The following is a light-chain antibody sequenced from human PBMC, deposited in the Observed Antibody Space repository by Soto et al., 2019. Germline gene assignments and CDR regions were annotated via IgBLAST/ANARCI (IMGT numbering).Light chain of an antibody. Sequence: DIQMTQSPSTLSASVGDRVTITCRASQNINSWLAWYQQKPGKAPNLLIYKASNLESGVPSRFSGSGSGTEFTLTISSLQPDDFATYYCLQYNYYSGTFGQGTKLEIK. V-gene: IGKV1-5*03. CDR1: QNINSW. CDR3: LQYNYYSGT. CDR2: KAS. J-gene: IGKJ2*02.